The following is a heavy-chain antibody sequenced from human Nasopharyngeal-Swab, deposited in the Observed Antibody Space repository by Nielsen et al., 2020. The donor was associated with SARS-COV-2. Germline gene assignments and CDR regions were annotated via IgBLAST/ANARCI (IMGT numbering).Heavy chain of an antibody. CDR2: ISGGGGST. CDR3: AKEPFYDFWSGYYWDY. D-gene: IGHD3-3*01. J-gene: IGHJ4*02. V-gene: IGHV3-23*01. Sequence: WIRQPPGKGLEWVSAISGGGGSTYYADSVKGRFTISRDNSKNTLYLQMNSLGAEDTAVYYCAKEPFYDFWSGYYWDYWGQGTLVTVSS.